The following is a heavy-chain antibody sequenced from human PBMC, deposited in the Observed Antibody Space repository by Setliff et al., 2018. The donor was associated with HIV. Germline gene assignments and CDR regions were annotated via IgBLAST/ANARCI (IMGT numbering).Heavy chain of an antibody. CDR1: GYSVSSGYY. Sequence: SETLSLTCAVSGYSVSSGYYWAWIRQAPGKGLQWIGQMYYTGTTDCNPSLSSRVTISQDKSRNQFSLKLTSVTATDTAIYYCARGVGIGGNWFDPWGQGIMVTVSS. V-gene: IGHV4-38-2*01. D-gene: IGHD2-15*01. CDR3: ARGVGIGGNWFDP. J-gene: IGHJ5*02. CDR2: MYYTGTT.